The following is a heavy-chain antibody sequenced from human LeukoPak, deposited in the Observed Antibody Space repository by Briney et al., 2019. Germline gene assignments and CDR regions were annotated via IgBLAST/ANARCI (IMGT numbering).Heavy chain of an antibody. CDR3: ARSGSRMVRGAY. CDR1: GGSLSSGGYY. J-gene: IGHJ4*02. V-gene: IGHV4-31*03. CDR2: IYYSGST. D-gene: IGHD3-10*01. Sequence: SQTLSLTCTVSGGSLSSGGYYWRWLRQHPGTGLEWLGYIYYSGSTYYNPSLKSRVTISVDTSKNQFSLKLSSVTAADTAVYYCARSGSRMVRGAYWGQGTLVTVSS.